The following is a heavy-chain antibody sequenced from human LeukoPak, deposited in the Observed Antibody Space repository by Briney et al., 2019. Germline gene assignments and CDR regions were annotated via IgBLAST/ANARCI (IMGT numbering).Heavy chain of an antibody. CDR2: ISSSSSTI. V-gene: IGHV3-48*01. J-gene: IGHJ4*02. D-gene: IGHD2-2*01. Sequence: PGGSLRLSCAASGFTFSSYGMNWVRQAPGKGLEWVSYISSSSSTIYYADSVKGRFAISRDNAKNSLYLQVSSLRAEDTAVYYCARANYCSSTSCQKGLYYFDYWGQGTLVTVSS. CDR3: ARANYCSSTSCQKGLYYFDY. CDR1: GFTFSSYG.